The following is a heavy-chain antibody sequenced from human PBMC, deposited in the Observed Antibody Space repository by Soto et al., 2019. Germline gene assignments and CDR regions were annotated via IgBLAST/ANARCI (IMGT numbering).Heavy chain of an antibody. V-gene: IGHV4-39*01. CDR2: VYYRGNT. CDR1: GGSINSGRYY. CDR3: ARHVACGDPSYVDP. J-gene: IGHJ5*02. D-gene: IGHD3-16*01. Sequence: QLQLQESGPGLVKPSETLSLTCTVSGGSINSGRYYWGWIRQHPGKGLEWIASVYYRGNTYDNPSLKRRVTIYVDMSKSQFSLKLSSVTAYDTALYSWARHVACGDPSYVDPWGQGTLVIVSS.